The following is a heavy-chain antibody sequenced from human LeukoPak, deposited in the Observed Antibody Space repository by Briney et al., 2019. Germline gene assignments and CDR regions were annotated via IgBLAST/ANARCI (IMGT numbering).Heavy chain of an antibody. D-gene: IGHD2-2*01. V-gene: IGHV4-34*01. CDR1: GGSFSGYY. J-gene: IGHJ4*02. CDR3: ARRREPIVVVPAAMSNFDY. CDR2: IYYSGST. Sequence: SETLSLTCAVYGGSFSGYYWSWIRQPPGKGLEWIGSIYYSGSTYYNPSLKSRVTISVDTSKNQFSLKLSSVTAADTAVYYCARRREPIVVVPAAMSNFDYWGQGTLVTVSS.